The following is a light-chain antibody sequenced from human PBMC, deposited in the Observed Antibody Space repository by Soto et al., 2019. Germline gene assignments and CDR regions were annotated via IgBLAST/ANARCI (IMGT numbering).Light chain of an antibody. V-gene: IGKV3-15*01. CDR1: QSVYSD. CDR3: QQYNTWPRT. J-gene: IGKJ1*01. Sequence: EIVRTRLPVTLSVSPGGRVTLFGGASQSVYSDLAWYQQKPGQAPRLLIYGASDRATGISARFSGSGSETEFTLTISSLQSEDFAVYYCQQYNTWPRTFGQGTQVDIK. CDR2: GAS.